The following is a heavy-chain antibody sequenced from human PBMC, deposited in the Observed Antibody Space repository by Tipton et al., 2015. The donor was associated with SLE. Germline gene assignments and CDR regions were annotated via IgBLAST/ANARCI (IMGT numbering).Heavy chain of an antibody. Sequence: SLRLSCAASGFIFSSYGMHWVRQAPGKGLEWVALIRYDGSQKFYADSVKGRFTISRDNSKNMLFLQLSSLRAADTAVYYCATSTVTTDPAYYYGMDVWGQGTTVTVPS. CDR3: ATSTVTTDPAYYYGMDV. D-gene: IGHD4-17*01. J-gene: IGHJ6*02. CDR1: GFIFSSYG. CDR2: IRYDGSQK. V-gene: IGHV3-30*02.